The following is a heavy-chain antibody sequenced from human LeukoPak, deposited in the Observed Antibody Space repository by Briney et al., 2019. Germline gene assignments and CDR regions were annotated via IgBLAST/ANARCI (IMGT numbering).Heavy chain of an antibody. CDR3: AREGYSSGWSRAEYFQH. CDR1: GGSISSYY. J-gene: IGHJ1*01. V-gene: IGHV4-59*01. Sequence: SETLSLTCTVSGGSISSYYWSWIRQPPGKGLEWIGYIYYGGSTNYNPSLKSRVTISVDTSKNQFSLKLSSVTAADTAVYYCAREGYSSGWSRAEYFQHRGQGTLVTVSS. D-gene: IGHD6-19*01. CDR2: IYYGGST.